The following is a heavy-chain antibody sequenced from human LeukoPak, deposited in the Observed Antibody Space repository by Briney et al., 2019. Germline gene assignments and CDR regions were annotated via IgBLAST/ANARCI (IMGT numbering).Heavy chain of an antibody. CDR1: GFTFSTYG. CDR3: ARAMRSGYDY. V-gene: IGHV3-48*02. J-gene: IGHJ4*02. CDR2: ISSSSDAI. D-gene: IGHD5-12*01. Sequence: QPGGSLRLSCAASGFTFSTYGMNWVRQAPGKGPEWVSYISSSSDAIYYPDSVRGRFTISRGNAKNSLYLQMSSLRDEDTAVYYCARAMRSGYDYWGQGTLVTVSS.